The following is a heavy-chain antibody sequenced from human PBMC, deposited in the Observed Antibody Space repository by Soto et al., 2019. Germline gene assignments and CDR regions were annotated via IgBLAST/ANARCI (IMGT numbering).Heavy chain of an antibody. CDR1: GYSFTSYW. CDR2: IYPGDSDT. D-gene: IGHD6-13*01. J-gene: IGHJ6*02. Sequence: GESLKISCKGSGYSFTSYWIGWVRQMPGKGLEWMGIIYPGDSDTRYSPSFQGQVTISADKSISTAYLQWSSLKASDTAMYYCASFAAAAGNYYYYGMDVWGQGTTVTAP. CDR3: ASFAAAAGNYYYYGMDV. V-gene: IGHV5-51*01.